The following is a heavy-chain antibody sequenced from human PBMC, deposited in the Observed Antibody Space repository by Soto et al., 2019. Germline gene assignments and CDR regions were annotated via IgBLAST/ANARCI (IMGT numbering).Heavy chain of an antibody. CDR3: ARHSRIAAAGTDYGMDV. CDR2: IDPSDSYT. D-gene: IGHD6-13*01. Sequence: PGESLKISCKGSGYSFTSYWISWVRQMPGKGLEWMGRIDPSDSYTNYSPSFQGHVTISADKSISTAYPQWSSLKASDTAMYYCARHSRIAAAGTDYGMDVWGQGTTVTVSS. J-gene: IGHJ6*02. V-gene: IGHV5-10-1*01. CDR1: GYSFTSYW.